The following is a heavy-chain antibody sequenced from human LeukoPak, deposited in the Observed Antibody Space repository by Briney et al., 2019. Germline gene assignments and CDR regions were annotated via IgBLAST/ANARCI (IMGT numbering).Heavy chain of an antibody. CDR2: IYYSGST. CDR1: GGSISSYY. Sequence: PSETLSLTCTVSGGSISSYYWSWIRQPPGKGLEWIGYIYYSGSTNYNPSLKSRVTISVDTSKNQFSLKLSSVTAADTAVYYCARHRRRGSGWYGLNWFDPWGQGTLVTVSS. J-gene: IGHJ5*02. V-gene: IGHV4-59*08. D-gene: IGHD6-19*01. CDR3: ARHRRRGSGWYGLNWFDP.